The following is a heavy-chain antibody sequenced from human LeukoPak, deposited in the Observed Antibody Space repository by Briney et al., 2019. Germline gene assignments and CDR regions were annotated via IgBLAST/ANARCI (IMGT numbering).Heavy chain of an antibody. CDR1: GGSMRSNY. V-gene: IGHV4-59*01. J-gene: IGHJ5*02. D-gene: IGHD1-26*01. Sequence: SETLSLTCSVSGGSMRSNYWSLIRQPPGKGLEWIGNIYYSGSTNYDPSLKSRVTISIDPSKNQFSLKLSSVTAADTAIYYCVKDNGRWFDPWGQGTLVIVSS. CDR3: VKDNGRWFDP. CDR2: IYYSGST.